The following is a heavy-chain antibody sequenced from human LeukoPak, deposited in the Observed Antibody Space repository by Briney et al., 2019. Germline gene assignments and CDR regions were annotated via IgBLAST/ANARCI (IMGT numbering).Heavy chain of an antibody. CDR3: AKTITPFTTNWDNSPGAFDV. D-gene: IGHD1-1*01. V-gene: IGHV3-23*01. CDR1: GFTFGSYA. Sequence: PGGSLRLSCAASGFTFGSYAMNWVRQAPGRGLEWVSSLPSGGGPSYADSVKGRFTVSRDNSKNTLYLQMNSLRADDTAVYYCAKTITPFTTNWDNSPGAFDVWGQGTGVTVSS. J-gene: IGHJ3*01. CDR2: LPSGGGP.